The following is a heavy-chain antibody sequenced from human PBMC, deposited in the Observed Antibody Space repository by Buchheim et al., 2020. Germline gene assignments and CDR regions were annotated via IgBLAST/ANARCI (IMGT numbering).Heavy chain of an antibody. Sequence: QVQLVESGGGVVQPGRSLRLSCAASGFTFSSYAMHWVRQAPGKGLEWVAVISYDGSNKYYADSVKGRFTISRDNSKNTPYLQMSSLRAEDTAVYYCAGDAEMATIEVYGMDVWGQGTT. V-gene: IGHV3-30-3*01. J-gene: IGHJ6*02. CDR3: AGDAEMATIEVYGMDV. D-gene: IGHD5-24*01. CDR1: GFTFSSYA. CDR2: ISYDGSNK.